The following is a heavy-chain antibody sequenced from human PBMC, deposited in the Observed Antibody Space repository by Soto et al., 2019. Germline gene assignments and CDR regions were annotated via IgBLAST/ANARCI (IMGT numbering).Heavy chain of an antibody. D-gene: IGHD2-8*01. CDR1: GYSFTDYH. J-gene: IGHJ6*02. CDR3: ARGDSTDCSNGVCSFFYNHDMDV. V-gene: IGHV1-2*04. CDR2: INPKSGGT. Sequence: ASVKVSGKASGYSFTDYHIHWVRQAPGQGREWRGRINPKSGGTSTAQKFQGWVTMTTDTSISTASMELTRLTSDDTAIYYCARGDSTDCSNGVCSFFYNHDMDVWGQGTTVTVSS.